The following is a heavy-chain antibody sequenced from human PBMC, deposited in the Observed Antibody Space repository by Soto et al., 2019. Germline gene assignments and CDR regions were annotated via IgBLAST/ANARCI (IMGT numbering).Heavy chain of an antibody. CDR3: AREEPSVEGAYDY. CDR2: ISYDGSNK. D-gene: IGHD1-26*01. V-gene: IGHV3-30-3*01. Sequence: QVQLVESGGGVVQPGRSLRLSCAASGFTFSSYAMHWVRQAPGKWLEWVAVISYDGSNKYYADSVKGRFTISRDNSKNTLYLQRNCLRAEDTAVYYCAREEPSVEGAYDYWGQGTLVTVSS. J-gene: IGHJ4*02. CDR1: GFTFSSYA.